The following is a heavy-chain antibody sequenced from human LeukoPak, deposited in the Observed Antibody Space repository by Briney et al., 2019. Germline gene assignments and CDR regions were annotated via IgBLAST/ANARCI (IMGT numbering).Heavy chain of an antibody. CDR1: GITFSSYS. Sequence: KPGGSLRLSCAASGITFSSYSMNWVSQAPGKGLEWVSSISSSSSYIYYADSVKGRFTISRDNARNSLYLQMNSLRAEDTAVYYCARELGQSDHWGQGTLVAVSS. J-gene: IGHJ4*02. CDR3: ARELGQSDH. V-gene: IGHV3-21*01. CDR2: ISSSSSYI.